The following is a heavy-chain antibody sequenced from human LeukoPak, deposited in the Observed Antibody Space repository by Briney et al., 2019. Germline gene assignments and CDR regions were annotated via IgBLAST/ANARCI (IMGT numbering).Heavy chain of an antibody. Sequence: GRSLRLSCAASGFTFDNYAMHWVRQAPGKGLEWLSIISWNSGYIGYADSVKGRFTISRDNSKNTLYLQMNSLRAEDTAVYYCAKKDFGVVITSRPGGQGTLVTVSS. J-gene: IGHJ4*02. V-gene: IGHV3-9*01. CDR2: ISWNSGYI. D-gene: IGHD3-3*01. CDR1: GFTFDNYA. CDR3: AKKDFGVVITSRP.